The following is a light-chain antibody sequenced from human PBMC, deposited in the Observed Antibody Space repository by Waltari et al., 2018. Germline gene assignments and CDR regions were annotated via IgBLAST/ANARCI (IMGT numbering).Light chain of an antibody. CDR2: EDN. CDR1: ALPTKY. V-gene: IGLV3-10*01. Sequence: SHELTQPPSVSVPPGQTARITCSGDALPTKYIYWYQQKSGQAPVMIIYEDNKRPSGIPDRFSGSSSGTLATLTISGTLVGDEGDYYCYSTDTSSFPLFGGGTKLTVL. CDR3: YSTDTSSFPL. J-gene: IGLJ3*02.